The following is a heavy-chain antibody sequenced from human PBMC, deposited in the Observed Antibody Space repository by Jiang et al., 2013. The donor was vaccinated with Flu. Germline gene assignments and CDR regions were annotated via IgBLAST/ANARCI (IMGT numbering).Heavy chain of an antibody. V-gene: IGHV1-69*04. Sequence: SGAEVKKPGSSVKVSCKASGGTFSSYAISWVRQAPGQGLEWMGRIIPILGIANYAQKFQGRVTITADKSTSTAYMELSSLRSEDTAVYYCATYDSSGYYYDYWGQGTLVTVSS. J-gene: IGHJ4*02. D-gene: IGHD3-22*01. CDR1: GGTFSSYA. CDR3: ATYDSSGYYYDY. CDR2: IIPILGIA.